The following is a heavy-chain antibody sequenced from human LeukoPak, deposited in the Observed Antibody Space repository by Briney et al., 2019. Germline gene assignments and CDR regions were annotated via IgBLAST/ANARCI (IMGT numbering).Heavy chain of an antibody. J-gene: IGHJ4*02. D-gene: IGHD5-12*01. V-gene: IGHV1-24*01. CDR3: ATDRGDSGYDIGLHY. CDR2: FNAEAGET. Sequence: ASVKVSRKVSGYTLNELSMHWVRQAPGKGLEWMGGFNAEAGETIYAQKFQGRVTMTEDTSADTAYMEVTSLRSEDTAFYYCATDRGDSGYDIGLHYWGQGTLVTVSS. CDR1: GYTLNELS.